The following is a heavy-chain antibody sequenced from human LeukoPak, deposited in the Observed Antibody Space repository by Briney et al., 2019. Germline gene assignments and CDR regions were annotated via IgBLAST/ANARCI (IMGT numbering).Heavy chain of an antibody. CDR3: ARSGYYDSSGLAFDI. CDR1: GYCFTSYW. Sequence: GESLQISCQGSGYCFTSYWIGWVRQMPGKGMEWLGIIYPGDSDTRYSPSFQGQVTISADKSISTAYLQWSSLKASDTAMYYCARSGYYDSSGLAFDIWGQGTMVTVSS. V-gene: IGHV5-51*06. CDR2: IYPGDSDT. J-gene: IGHJ3*02. D-gene: IGHD3-22*01.